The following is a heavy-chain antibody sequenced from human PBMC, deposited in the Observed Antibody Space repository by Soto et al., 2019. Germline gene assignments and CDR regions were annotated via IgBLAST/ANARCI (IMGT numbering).Heavy chain of an antibody. D-gene: IGHD5-12*01. V-gene: IGHV4-39*02. CDR1: GDSISSFSDY. CDR2: IESIGPT. J-gene: IGHJ6*02. Sequence: SETLSLTCLVSGDSISSFSDYWAWIRQPPGKGLDWIASIESIGPTFYNPSLKSRVSISLDTSMNEFSLKVNSVTAADTAVYFCAREKWVATDFYGLDVWGQGTTVTVSS. CDR3: AREKWVATDFYGLDV.